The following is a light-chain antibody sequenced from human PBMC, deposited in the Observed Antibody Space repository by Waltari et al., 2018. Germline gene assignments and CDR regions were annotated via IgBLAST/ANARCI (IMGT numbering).Light chain of an antibody. CDR2: GAS. J-gene: IGKJ2*01. CDR1: QSVSST. CDR3: QQYNNWPPGT. Sequence: EIVMTQSPATMSVSTGERATLSCRASQSVSSTLAWYQPKPGQAPRLLIYGASTRATGIPARFSGSGSGTEFTLTISSMQSEDFAVYYCQQYNNWPPGTFGQGTKLEIK. V-gene: IGKV3-15*01.